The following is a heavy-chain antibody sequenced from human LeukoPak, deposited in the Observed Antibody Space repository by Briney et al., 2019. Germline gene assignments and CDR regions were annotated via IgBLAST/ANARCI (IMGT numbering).Heavy chain of an antibody. Sequence: PGGSLRLSCAASGFTFSSYAMSWVRQAPGKGLEWVSAISGSGGSTYYADSVKGRFTISRDNSKNTLYLQMNSLRAEDTAVYYCAKDTETRSPDVLRYFDWPSSWGQGTLVTASS. J-gene: IGHJ5*02. CDR2: ISGSGGST. CDR1: GFTFSSYA. V-gene: IGHV3-23*01. CDR3: AKDTETRSPDVLRYFDWPSS. D-gene: IGHD3-9*01.